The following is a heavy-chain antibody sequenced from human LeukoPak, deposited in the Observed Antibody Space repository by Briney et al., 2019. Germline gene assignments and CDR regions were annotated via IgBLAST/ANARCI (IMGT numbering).Heavy chain of an antibody. CDR2: IRSKAYGGTT. V-gene: IGHV3-49*04. CDR1: GFTFGDYV. Sequence: GGSLRLSCTASGFTFGDYVMSWVRQAPGKGLEWVGFIRSKAYGGTTEYAASVKGRFTISRDDSKSIAYLQMNSLKTEDTAVYYCIRRVATIDYWGQGTLVTVSS. CDR3: IRRVATIDY. J-gene: IGHJ4*02. D-gene: IGHD5-12*01.